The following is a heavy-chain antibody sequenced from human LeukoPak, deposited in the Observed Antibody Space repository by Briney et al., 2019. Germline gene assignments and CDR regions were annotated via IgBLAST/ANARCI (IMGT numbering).Heavy chain of an antibody. CDR1: GGSISSSNW. CDR3: ARGRTDDYGDYFDY. Sequence: PSETLSLTCAVFGGSISSSNWWSWVRQAPGKGLEWVSVIYSGGDTYYADSVKGRFTISRDNSKNTLYLQMNSLRAEDTAVYYCARGRTDDYGDYFDYWGQGTLVTVSS. J-gene: IGHJ4*02. D-gene: IGHD4-17*01. CDR2: IYSGGDT. V-gene: IGHV3-66*01.